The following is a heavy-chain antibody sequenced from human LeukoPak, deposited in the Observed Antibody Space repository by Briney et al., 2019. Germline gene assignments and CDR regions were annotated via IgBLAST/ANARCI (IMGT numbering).Heavy chain of an antibody. D-gene: IGHD6-13*01. Sequence: ASEKVSCKASGYTFTSYGISWVRQAPGQGLEWMGWISAYNGNTNYAQKLQGRVTMTTDTSTSTAYMELRSLRSDDTAVYYCARYIAAPPNDAFDIWGQGTMVTVSS. CDR2: ISAYNGNT. J-gene: IGHJ3*02. CDR3: ARYIAAPPNDAFDI. V-gene: IGHV1-18*01. CDR1: GYTFTSYG.